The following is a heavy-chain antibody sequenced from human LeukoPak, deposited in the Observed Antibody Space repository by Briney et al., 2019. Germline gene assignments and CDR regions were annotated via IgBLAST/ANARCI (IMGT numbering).Heavy chain of an antibody. V-gene: IGHV1-69*06. Sequence: SVKVSCKASGGTFSSYAISWVRQAPGQGLEWMGGIIPIFGTANYAQKFQGRVTITADKSTSTAYMELRSLRSDDTAVYYCARDFIMVRGVGLPSGFDPWGQGTLVTVSS. D-gene: IGHD3-10*01. CDR1: GGTFSSYA. CDR2: IIPIFGTA. J-gene: IGHJ5*02. CDR3: ARDFIMVRGVGLPSGFDP.